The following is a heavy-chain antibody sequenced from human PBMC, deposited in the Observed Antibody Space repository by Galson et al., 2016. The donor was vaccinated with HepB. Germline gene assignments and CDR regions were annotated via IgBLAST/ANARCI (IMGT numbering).Heavy chain of an antibody. Sequence: SLRLSCAASGFTFSASAMHWVRQASGKGLEWLGRIRTAPNNYATVYAASVKGRFTISRDDSKNTAYLEMNSLKTEDPAVYYCTRRVMTLGRGLILNWFDPWGQGTPVTVSS. CDR2: IRTAPNNYAT. CDR1: GFTFSASA. D-gene: IGHD3-10*01. CDR3: TRRVMTLGRGLILNWFDP. V-gene: IGHV3-73*01. J-gene: IGHJ5*02.